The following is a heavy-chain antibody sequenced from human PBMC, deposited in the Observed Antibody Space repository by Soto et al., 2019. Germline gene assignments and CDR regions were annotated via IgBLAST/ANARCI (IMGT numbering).Heavy chain of an antibody. Sequence: EVQLLESGGGLVQPGGSLRLSCAASGFTFSSYAMSWVRQAPGKGLEWVSAISGSGGSTYYADSVKGRFTISRDNSKNTLYLQMNSLRAEDTAVYYCAKDAYDYVWGSNRSSNNWFDPWGQGTLVTVSS. CDR3: AKDAYDYVWGSNRSSNNWFDP. V-gene: IGHV3-23*01. CDR1: GFTFSSYA. D-gene: IGHD3-16*02. CDR2: ISGSGGST. J-gene: IGHJ5*02.